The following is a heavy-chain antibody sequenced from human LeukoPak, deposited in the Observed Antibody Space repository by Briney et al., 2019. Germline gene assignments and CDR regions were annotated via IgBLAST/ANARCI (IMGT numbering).Heavy chain of an antibody. V-gene: IGHV1-8*01. D-gene: IGHD4-11*01. J-gene: IGHJ6*03. Sequence: ASVKVSCKASGYTFTSYDINWVRQATGQGLEWMGWMNPNSGNTGYAQKLQGRVTMTRNTSISTAYMELSSLRSEDTAVYYCARGPTTVTTTGYYYYYMDVWGKGTTVTVSS. CDR2: MNPNSGNT. CDR3: ARGPTTVTTTGYYYYYMDV. CDR1: GYTFTSYD.